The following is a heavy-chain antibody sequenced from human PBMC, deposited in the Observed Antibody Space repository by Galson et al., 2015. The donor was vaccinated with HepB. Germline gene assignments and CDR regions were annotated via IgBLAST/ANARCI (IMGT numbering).Heavy chain of an antibody. CDR1: GFTFSRTG. V-gene: IGHV3-23*01. D-gene: IGHD1-1*01. Sequence: SLRLSCAGSGFTFSRTGMTWVRQAPGKGLECVSAISMSGSGGDYVDSVRGRFTISRDNSNNMLYLQMNDLRAEDTAVYYCAKGTTSIDYWGQGTLVTVS. CDR3: AKGTTSIDY. J-gene: IGHJ4*02. CDR2: ISMSGSGG.